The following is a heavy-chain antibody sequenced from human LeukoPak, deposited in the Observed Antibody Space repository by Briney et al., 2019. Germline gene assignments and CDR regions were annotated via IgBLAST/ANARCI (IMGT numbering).Heavy chain of an antibody. CDR1: GFTFSDYS. D-gene: IGHD5-24*01. V-gene: IGHV3-48*01. CDR3: ARDYKYAFDN. CDR2: IGIDSGNT. Sequence: GGSLRLSCAASGFTFSDYSMNWVRRAPGKGLEWISYIGIDSGNTNYADSVKGRFTISGDKAKNSLYLQMNSLRVEDTAVYYCARDYKYAFDNWGQGTLVTVSS. J-gene: IGHJ4*02.